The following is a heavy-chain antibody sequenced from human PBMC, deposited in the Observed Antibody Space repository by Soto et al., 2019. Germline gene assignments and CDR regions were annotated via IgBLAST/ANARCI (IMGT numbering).Heavy chain of an antibody. CDR3: ARRQNYCSGGSCYPYSGSYNDY. CDR1: GGSISSSNW. Sequence: PSETLSLTCAVSGGSISSSNWWSWVRQPPGKGLEWIEEIYHSGSTNYNPSLKSRVTISVDKSKNQFSLKLSSVTAADTAVYYCARRQNYCSGGSCYPYSGSYNDYWGQGTLVTVSS. V-gene: IGHV4-4*02. D-gene: IGHD2-15*01. J-gene: IGHJ4*02. CDR2: IYHSGST.